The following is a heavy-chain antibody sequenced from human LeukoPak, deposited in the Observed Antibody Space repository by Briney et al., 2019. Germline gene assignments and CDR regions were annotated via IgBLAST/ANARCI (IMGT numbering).Heavy chain of an antibody. CDR1: GFTFSSFG. CDR2: IWYDGSNK. V-gene: IGHV3-33*01. D-gene: IGHD6-13*01. CDR3: ARDASSWSSSWNDY. Sequence: GGSLRLSCAASGFTFSSFGMHWVRQAPGKGLEWVAVIWYDGSNKYYADSVKGRFTISRDNSKNTLYLQMNSLRAEDTAVYYCARDASSWSSSWNDYWGQGTLATVSS. J-gene: IGHJ4*02.